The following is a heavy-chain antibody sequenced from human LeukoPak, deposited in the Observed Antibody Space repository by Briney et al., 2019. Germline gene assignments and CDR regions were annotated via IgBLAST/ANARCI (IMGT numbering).Heavy chain of an antibody. D-gene: IGHD2-2*01. V-gene: IGHV3-30*18. J-gene: IGHJ4*02. CDR2: ISYDGSNK. Sequence: GGSLRLSCAASGFTFSGYGMHWARQAPGKGLEWVAMISYDGSNKYYAGSVKGRFTISRDNSKSTLYLQMNSLRAEDTAVYYCAKGVGGRYCSSTSCYPSPPFDYWGQGTLVTVSS. CDR1: GFTFSGYG. CDR3: AKGVGGRYCSSTSCYPSPPFDY.